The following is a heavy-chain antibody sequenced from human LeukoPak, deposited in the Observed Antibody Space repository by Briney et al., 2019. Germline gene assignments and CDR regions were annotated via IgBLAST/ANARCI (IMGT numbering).Heavy chain of an antibody. CDR2: FDPEDGET. CDR3: ATSTWVGATLDY. V-gene: IGHV1-24*01. Sequence: ASVKVSCTVSGYTLTELSMHWVRQAPGKGLEWMGGFDPEDGETIYAQKFQGRVTMTEDTSTDTAYMELSSLRSEDTAVYYCATSTWVGATLDYWGQGTLVTVSS. CDR1: GYTLTELS. D-gene: IGHD1-26*01. J-gene: IGHJ4*02.